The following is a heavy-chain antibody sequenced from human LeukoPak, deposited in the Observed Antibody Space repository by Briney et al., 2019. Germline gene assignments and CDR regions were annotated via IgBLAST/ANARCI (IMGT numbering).Heavy chain of an antibody. CDR1: GYTFTSFH. CDR3: AIAPHSSAGDNFDY. D-gene: IGHD2-15*01. J-gene: IGHJ4*02. V-gene: IGHV1-46*01. Sequence: ASVKVSCKASGYTFTSFHMHWVRQAPGQGLEWMGIINPSGGGTSYPQKFQGRVTMTRDTSTSTVYMELSSLRSEDTAVYYCAIAPHSSAGDNFDYWGQGTLVTVSS. CDR2: INPSGGGT.